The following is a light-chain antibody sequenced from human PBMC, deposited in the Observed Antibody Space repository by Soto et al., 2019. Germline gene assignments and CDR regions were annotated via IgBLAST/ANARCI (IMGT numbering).Light chain of an antibody. Sequence: QSALTQPASVSGSPGQSITISCTGTSSDVGGYNYVYWYQQHPGKAPKLMIYDVSNRPSGVSNRFSGSKSGNTASLTISGLHAEDEADSYCSSYTSSSTSVVFGGGTKVTVL. CDR1: SSDVGGYNY. V-gene: IGLV2-14*01. J-gene: IGLJ2*01. CDR2: DVS. CDR3: SSYTSSSTSVV.